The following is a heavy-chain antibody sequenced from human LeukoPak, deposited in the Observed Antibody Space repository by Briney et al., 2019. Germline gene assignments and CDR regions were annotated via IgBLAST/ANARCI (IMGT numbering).Heavy chain of an antibody. D-gene: IGHD3-16*01. J-gene: IGHJ4*02. Sequence: ASVKVSCKASGYTFTSYAMHWVRQASGQRLEWMGWINAGNGNTKYSQNFQGRVTITRDKSASTAYMELSSLRSEDTAVYYCARLGAYGDDYWGQGTLVTVSS. V-gene: IGHV1-3*01. CDR3: ARLGAYGDDY. CDR1: GYTFTSYA. CDR2: INAGNGNT.